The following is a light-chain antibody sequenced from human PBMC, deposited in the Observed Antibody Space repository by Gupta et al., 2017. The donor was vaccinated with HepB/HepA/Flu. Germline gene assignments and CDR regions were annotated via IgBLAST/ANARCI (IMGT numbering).Light chain of an antibody. J-gene: IGKJ4*01. CDR2: DAS. Sequence: VLTQSPATLSLSPGERATLSCRASQSVSGYLAWYQQKPGQAPRRLIYDASNRATGIPARFSGSGSGTDGTLTISSLESEDVALYYCQQRISGSLTFGGGTKVEIK. CDR1: QSVSGY. V-gene: IGKV3-11*01. CDR3: QQRISGSLT.